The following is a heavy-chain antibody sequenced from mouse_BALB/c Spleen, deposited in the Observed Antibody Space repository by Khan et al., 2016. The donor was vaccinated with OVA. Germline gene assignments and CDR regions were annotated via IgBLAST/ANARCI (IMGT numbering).Heavy chain of an antibody. J-gene: IGHJ1*01. CDR2: ISSGGST. D-gene: IGHD1-2*01. CDR1: GFTFSIYA. Sequence: EVELVESGGGLVKPGGSLKLSCAASGFTFSIYAMSWVRQTPEKRLEWVASISSGGSTYYPDSVKGRVTISRDNARNILYLQMSSLRSEDTAIYYCSRGDYHGRGYFDVWGAGTTVTVSS. V-gene: IGHV5-6-5*01. CDR3: SRGDYHGRGYFDV.